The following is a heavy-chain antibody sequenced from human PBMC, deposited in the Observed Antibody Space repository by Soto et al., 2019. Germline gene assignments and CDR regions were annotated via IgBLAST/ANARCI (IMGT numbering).Heavy chain of an antibody. CDR2: IYPGDSDT. V-gene: IGHV5-51*01. D-gene: IGHD1-20*01. J-gene: IGHJ6*03. Sequence: GESLKISCKGSGYSFTSYWIGWVRQMPGKGLEWMGIIYPGDSDTRYSPSFQGQVTISADKSISTAYLQWSSLKASDTAMYYCARASYNWNPAPYYMDVWGKGTTVTVSS. CDR1: GYSFTSYW. CDR3: ARASYNWNPAPYYMDV.